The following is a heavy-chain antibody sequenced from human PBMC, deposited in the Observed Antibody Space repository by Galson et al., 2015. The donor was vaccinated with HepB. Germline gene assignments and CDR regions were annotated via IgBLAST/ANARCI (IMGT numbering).Heavy chain of an antibody. CDR3: ARHESESKTYAADN. D-gene: IGHD2-2*01. Sequence: SETLSLTCTVSGGSISSSSHYWGWLRQPPGKGLEWIGSFYYTGNTHYNPSLKSRVTISGDTSKNQFSLKLNSVTAADTAVYYCARHESESKTYAADNWGQGTLVTVSS. CDR1: GGSISSSSHY. V-gene: IGHV4-39*01. J-gene: IGHJ4*02. CDR2: FYYTGNT.